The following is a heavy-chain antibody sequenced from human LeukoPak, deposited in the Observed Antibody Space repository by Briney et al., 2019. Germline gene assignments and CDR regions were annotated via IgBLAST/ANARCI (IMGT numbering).Heavy chain of an antibody. D-gene: IGHD3-22*01. CDR1: GFNFDDYG. Sequence: RAGGSLRLSCAASGFNFDDYGMSWVPKAPGKGLERASGFIWNGGGTGYADSVKGRFTISRENAKNSLYLQMNSLKAEDTALYYCARGPLQTIPTSKIVVYYYPFDYWGQGTLVTVSS. J-gene: IGHJ4*02. V-gene: IGHV3-20*04. CDR3: ARGPLQTIPTSKIVVYYYPFDY. CDR2: FIWNGGGT.